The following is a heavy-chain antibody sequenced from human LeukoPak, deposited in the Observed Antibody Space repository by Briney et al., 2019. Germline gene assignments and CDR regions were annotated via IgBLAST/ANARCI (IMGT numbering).Heavy chain of an antibody. J-gene: IGHJ4*02. CDR2: IYYSGST. CDR3: ATSSGWSYYFDY. Sequence: SETLSLTCTVSGVSISSSSYYWGWIRQPPGKGLEWIGSIYYSGSTYYNPSLKSRVTISVDTSKNQFSLKLSSVAAADTAAYYCATSSGWSYYFDYWGQGTLVTVSS. V-gene: IGHV4-39*01. CDR1: GVSISSSSYY. D-gene: IGHD6-19*01.